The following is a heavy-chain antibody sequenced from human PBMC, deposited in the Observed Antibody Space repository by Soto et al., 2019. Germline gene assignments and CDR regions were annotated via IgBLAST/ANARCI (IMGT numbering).Heavy chain of an antibody. J-gene: IGHJ3*02. CDR2: IYDTWTT. CDR3: APGIVRRGSDI. Sequence: QVQLQEAGPGLVRPSQTLSLTCTVAGGSMSENDYYWSWLRQSPGQGLQWIGYIYDTWTTSYSPSLKSQVTMAADTSRTQFSLKLTPVTAANTALYFGAPGIVRRGSDIWGQGTLVTVSS. CDR1: GGSMSENDYY. D-gene: IGHD3-10*02. V-gene: IGHV4-30-4*01.